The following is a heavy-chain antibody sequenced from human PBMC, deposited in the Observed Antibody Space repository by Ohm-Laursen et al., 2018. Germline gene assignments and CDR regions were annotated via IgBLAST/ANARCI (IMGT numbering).Heavy chain of an antibody. Sequence: SLRLSCAASGFTFSDYFMTWIRQAPGKGLEWVAVMSYDGSDKYYADSVKGRFTISRDNSKNALYLQMNSLRVEDTAVYYCAKDLGTMVRGVRNYYYYYGMDVWGQGTTVTVSS. D-gene: IGHD3-10*01. CDR2: MSYDGSDK. V-gene: IGHV3-30*18. CDR1: GFTFSDYF. J-gene: IGHJ6*02. CDR3: AKDLGTMVRGVRNYYYYYGMDV.